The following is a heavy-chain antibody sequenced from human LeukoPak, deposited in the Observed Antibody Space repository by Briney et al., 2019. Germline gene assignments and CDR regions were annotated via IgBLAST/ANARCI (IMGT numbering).Heavy chain of an antibody. CDR3: ARHHSSVRLDYFDF. V-gene: IGHV3-66*04. CDR2: IYSGGNT. CDR1: GFTVSSNY. J-gene: IGHJ4*02. Sequence: PGGSLRLSCAASGFTVSSNYMSWVRQAPGKGLEWVSVIYSGGNTHYADSVKGRFTISRDNSKNTLYLHMNSLRAEDTAIYYCARHHSSVRLDYFDFWGQGTLVTVSS. D-gene: IGHD2-2*03.